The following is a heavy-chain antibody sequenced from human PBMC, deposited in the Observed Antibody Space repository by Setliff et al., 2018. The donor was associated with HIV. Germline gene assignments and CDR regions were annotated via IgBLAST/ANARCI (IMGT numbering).Heavy chain of an antibody. Sequence: ETLSLTCAVSGYSISTAYYWGWIRQPPGKGLEWIGSVYHSGTTYYNPSLKSRVTTSVDMSNNQFSLRVTSVTAADTAVYYCMRGRSITIFGVAYFDFWGQGTQVTVSS. D-gene: IGHD3-3*01. J-gene: IGHJ4*02. CDR1: GYSISTAYY. CDR2: VYHSGTT. V-gene: IGHV4-38-2*01. CDR3: MRGRSITIFGVAYFDF.